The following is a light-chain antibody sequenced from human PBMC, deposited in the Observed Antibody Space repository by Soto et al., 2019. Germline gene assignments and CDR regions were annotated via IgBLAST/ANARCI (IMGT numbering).Light chain of an antibody. Sequence: EIVLTQSPATLSLSPGERATLSCRASQSISSYLDWYQQKRGQAPRLLIYDASKMATGLPARFSGSGSGTDFTLTISSLEPEDFAVYYCQQRGTLPITFGQGTRLEIK. CDR3: QQRGTLPIT. V-gene: IGKV3-11*01. J-gene: IGKJ5*01. CDR2: DAS. CDR1: QSISSY.